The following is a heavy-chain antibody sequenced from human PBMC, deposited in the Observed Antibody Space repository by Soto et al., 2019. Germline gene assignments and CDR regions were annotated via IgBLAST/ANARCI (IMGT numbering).Heavy chain of an antibody. Sequence: SLKVSCKASGYTLTGYYVHWVRQAPGQGLEWMGWINPNSGVTNYAQKFQGWVAMTRVTSISTAYMELSSLRSDDTAVYYCARDSKSTTPDFDYWGQGTPVTASS. CDR3: ARDSKSTTPDFDY. J-gene: IGHJ4*02. V-gene: IGHV1-2*04. D-gene: IGHD1-1*01. CDR1: GYTLTGYY. CDR2: INPNSGVT.